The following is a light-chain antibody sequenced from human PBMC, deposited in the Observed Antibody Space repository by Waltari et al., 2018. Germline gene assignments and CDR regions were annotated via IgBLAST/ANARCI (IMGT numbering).Light chain of an antibody. CDR1: SSDVGGYNY. Sequence: QSALTKPASVSGSPGQSLTISCTGPSSDVGGYNYFPWYQQHPGKAPKLMIYDVSNRPSGVSNRFSGSKSGNTASLTISGLQAEDEADYYCSSYISSSTLELFGGGTSLTVL. CDR3: SSYISSSTLEL. V-gene: IGLV2-14*03. J-gene: IGLJ2*01. CDR2: DVS.